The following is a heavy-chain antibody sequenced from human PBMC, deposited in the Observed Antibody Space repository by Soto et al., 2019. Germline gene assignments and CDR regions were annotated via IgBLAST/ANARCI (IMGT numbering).Heavy chain of an antibody. V-gene: IGHV1-18*01. CDR1: GYSFATSG. Sequence: QVKLVQSGTEVKKPGASMKVSCKASGYSFATSGISWVRQAPGQGLEWMGGISAYNGNTNYDQKLKDRITMTTDTTTSKAYLELRSLRSDDTAVYYCAGAGQYYDSSGYADWGQGTLVTVSS. CDR2: ISAYNGNT. J-gene: IGHJ4*02. D-gene: IGHD3-22*01. CDR3: AGAGQYYDSSGYAD.